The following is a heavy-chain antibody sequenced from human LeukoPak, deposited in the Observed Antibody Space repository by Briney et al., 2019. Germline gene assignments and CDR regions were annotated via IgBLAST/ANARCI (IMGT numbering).Heavy chain of an antibody. CDR1: GFTFSNYW. CDR2: INQDGSEM. V-gene: IGHV3-7*01. Sequence: GGSLRLSCAASGFTFSNYWMSWVRQAPGKGLEWLANINQDGSEMYYVDSVKGRFTVSRDNSQKMVFLQMNSLRPEDTAVYYCAKDNSGWAFDYWGQGTLVAVSS. J-gene: IGHJ4*02. D-gene: IGHD5-12*01. CDR3: AKDNSGWAFDY.